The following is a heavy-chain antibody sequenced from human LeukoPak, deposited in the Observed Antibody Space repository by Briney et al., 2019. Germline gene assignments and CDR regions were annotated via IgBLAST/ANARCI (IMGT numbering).Heavy chain of an antibody. CDR3: AKDEYYYDSSGYQTDY. Sequence: GGSLRLSCAASGFTFSSYAMSWVRQAPGKGLEWVSAISGSGGSTYSADSVKGRFTISRDNSKNTLYLQMNSLRTEDTAVYYCAKDEYYYDSSGYQTDYWGQGTLVTVSS. CDR2: ISGSGGST. J-gene: IGHJ4*02. CDR1: GFTFSSYA. V-gene: IGHV3-23*01. D-gene: IGHD3-22*01.